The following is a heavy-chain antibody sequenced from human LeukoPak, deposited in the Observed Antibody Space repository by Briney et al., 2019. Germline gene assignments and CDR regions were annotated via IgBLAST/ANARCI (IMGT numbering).Heavy chain of an antibody. D-gene: IGHD3-3*01. V-gene: IGHV3-33*01. J-gene: IGHJ5*02. CDR3: AREGLDFWSGYYRNWFDP. CDR2: LWYGGSNK. Sequence: GGSLGLPCAACGFPFNSQGMLWATQAPGKGRVEVADLWYGGSNKYHADSVKGRFTISRDNYKHNLYLQVNSLSAEDTAVLHCAREGLDFWSGYYRNWFDPWGQGTMVTVSS. CDR1: GFPFNSQG.